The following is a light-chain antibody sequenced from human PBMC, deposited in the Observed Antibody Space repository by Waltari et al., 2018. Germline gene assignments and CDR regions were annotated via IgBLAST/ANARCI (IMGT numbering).Light chain of an antibody. Sequence: QSALTQPASVSGSPGQSITIPCTGTSSYLGGYNPVSWYQQTPGKAPKLLIYDVTKRPLGVSNRYSGSKSGNTASLTISGLQAEDEAVYYCSSYRTSSTFVFGPGTKVTVL. V-gene: IGLV2-14*01. CDR1: SSYLGGYNP. J-gene: IGLJ1*01. CDR3: SSYRTSSTFV. CDR2: DVT.